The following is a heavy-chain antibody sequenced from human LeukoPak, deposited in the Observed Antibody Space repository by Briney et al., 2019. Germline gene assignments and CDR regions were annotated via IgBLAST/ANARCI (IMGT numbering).Heavy chain of an antibody. CDR2: INGDGRNI. CDR1: GFTFSSYG. J-gene: IGHJ6*02. V-gene: IGHV3-74*01. Sequence: QAGGSLRLSCVASGFTFSSYGMHWVRQDPRKGLVWVSRINGDGRNINYADSVRGRFTISRDNAKNTLYLQMNTLRVEDTAVYYCTRDLTDYDVSTGLHHYYMDVWGQGTTVTVSS. D-gene: IGHD3-9*01. CDR3: TRDLTDYDVSTGLHHYYMDV.